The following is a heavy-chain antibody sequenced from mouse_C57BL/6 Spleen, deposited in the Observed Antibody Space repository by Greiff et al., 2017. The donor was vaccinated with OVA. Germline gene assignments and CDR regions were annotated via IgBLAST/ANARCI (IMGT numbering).Heavy chain of an antibody. Sequence: EVKLVESGGGLVKPGGSLKLSCAASGFTFSSYAMSWVRQTPEKRLEWVATISDGGSYTNYPDNVKGRFTISRDNAKNNLYLQMSHLKSEDTAMYYCARALTGTLRFYFDYWGQGTTLTVSS. V-gene: IGHV5-4*03. D-gene: IGHD4-1*01. CDR3: ARALTGTLRFYFDY. J-gene: IGHJ2*01. CDR1: GFTFSSYA. CDR2: ISDGGSYT.